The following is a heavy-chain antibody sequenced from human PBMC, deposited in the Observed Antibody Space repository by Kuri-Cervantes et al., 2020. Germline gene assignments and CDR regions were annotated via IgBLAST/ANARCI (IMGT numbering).Heavy chain of an antibody. Sequence: SLKISCAASGFTFSSYGMHWVRQAPGKGLEWVAVISYDGSNKYYADSVKGRFTISRDNSKNTLYLQMNSLRAEDTAVYYCAKDLHYDFWSGYPNWFDPWGQGTLVTVSS. CDR1: GFTFSSYG. J-gene: IGHJ5*02. CDR2: ISYDGSNK. D-gene: IGHD3-3*01. V-gene: IGHV3-33*05. CDR3: AKDLHYDFWSGYPNWFDP.